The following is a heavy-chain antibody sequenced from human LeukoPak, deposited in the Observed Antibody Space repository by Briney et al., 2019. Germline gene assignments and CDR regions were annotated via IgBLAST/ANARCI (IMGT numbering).Heavy chain of an antibody. Sequence: PSETLSLTCAVYGGSFSGYYWSWIRQPPGKGLEWIGEINHSGSTNYNPSLKSRVTISVDTSKNQFSLKLSSVTAADTAVYYCARTSNYYDSSGYYAVIKSDAFDIWGQGAMVTVSS. CDR3: ARTSNYYDSSGYYAVIKSDAFDI. CDR1: GGSFSGYY. J-gene: IGHJ3*02. D-gene: IGHD3-22*01. CDR2: INHSGST. V-gene: IGHV4-34*01.